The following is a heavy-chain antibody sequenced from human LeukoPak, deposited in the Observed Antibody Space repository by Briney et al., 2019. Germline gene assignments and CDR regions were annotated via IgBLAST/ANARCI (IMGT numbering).Heavy chain of an antibody. J-gene: IGHJ4*02. Sequence: SETLSLTCTVSGGSISSYHWSWIRQPAGKGLEWIGRILTGGNTNYNPSLKSRVTMSGDRSKNQFSLKLSSVTAADTAVYYCARVGDPATYFDYWGQGTLVTVSS. D-gene: IGHD2-21*02. CDR2: ILTGGNT. V-gene: IGHV4-4*07. CDR3: ARVGDPATYFDY. CDR1: GGSISSYH.